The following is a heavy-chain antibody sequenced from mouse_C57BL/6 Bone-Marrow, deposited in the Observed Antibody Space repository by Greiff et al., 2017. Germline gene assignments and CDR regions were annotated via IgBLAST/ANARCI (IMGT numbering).Heavy chain of an antibody. CDR2: IYPRSGNT. D-gene: IGHD2-3*01. J-gene: IGHJ3*01. CDR3: ARRGWLLPFAY. CDR1: GYTFTSYG. Sequence: VKLMESGAELARPGASVKLSCKASGYTFTSYGISWVKQRTGQGLEWIGEIYPRSGNTYYNEKFKGKATLTADKSSSTAYMEIRSLTSEDSAVYFCARRGWLLPFAYWGQGTLVTVSA. V-gene: IGHV1-81*01.